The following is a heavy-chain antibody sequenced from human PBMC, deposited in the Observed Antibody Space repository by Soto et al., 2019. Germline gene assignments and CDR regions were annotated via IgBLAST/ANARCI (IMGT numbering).Heavy chain of an antibody. D-gene: IGHD1-26*01. V-gene: IGHV4-59*08. J-gene: IGHJ5*02. CDR2: IYYSGST. CDR1: GGSISSYY. CDR3: ARHERAATSWFDP. Sequence: SETLSLTCTVSGGSISSYYWSWIRQPPGKGLEWIGYIYYSGSTNYNPSLKSRVTISVDTSKNQFSLKLGSVTAADTAVYYCARHERAATSWFDPWGQGTLVTVSS.